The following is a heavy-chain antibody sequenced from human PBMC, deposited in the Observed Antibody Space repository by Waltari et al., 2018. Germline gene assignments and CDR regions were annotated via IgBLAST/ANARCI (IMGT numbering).Heavy chain of an antibody. J-gene: IGHJ6*02. CDR1: GGSFSGYY. D-gene: IGHD3-10*01. Sequence: QVQLQQWGAGLLKPSETLSLTCPVYGGSFSGYYWSWLRQPPGKGLEWIGEINHSGSTNYNPSLKSRVTISVDTSKNQFSLKLSSVTAADTAVYYCALITMVQGLSYPPYYYGMDVGGQGTTVTVSS. CDR2: INHSGST. V-gene: IGHV4-34*01. CDR3: ALITMVQGLSYPPYYYGMDV.